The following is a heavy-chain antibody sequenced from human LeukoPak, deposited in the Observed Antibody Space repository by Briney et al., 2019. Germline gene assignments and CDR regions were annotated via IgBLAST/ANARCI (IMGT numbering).Heavy chain of an antibody. CDR3: AKDVDSSGQGTNDY. V-gene: IGHV3-7*01. J-gene: IGHJ4*02. CDR2: IKEDGTEK. Sequence: PGGSLRLSCAASEFSFSTYWMSWVRQAPGKGLEWVANIKEDGTEKYYVGSVKGRFTISRDNAKKSLYLQMNSLRDDDTAVYFCAKDVDSSGQGTNDYWGQGTLVTVSS. D-gene: IGHD3-22*01. CDR1: EFSFSTYW.